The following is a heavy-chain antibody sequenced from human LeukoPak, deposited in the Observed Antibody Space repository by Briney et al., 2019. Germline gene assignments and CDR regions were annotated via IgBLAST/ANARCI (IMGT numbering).Heavy chain of an antibody. CDR1: GYTLTEFS. J-gene: IGHJ5*02. CDR3: ATDNSWGNWFDP. CDR2: FEAEVGET. Sequence: ASVKVSCKVSGYTLTEFSMHWVRQGPVKMIEGICGFEAEVGETIYTQKFQGRVTMTEDTSTDTAYTELSSLRSEDTAVYYCATDNSWGNWFDPWGQGTLVTVSS. D-gene: IGHD3-16*01. V-gene: IGHV1-24*01.